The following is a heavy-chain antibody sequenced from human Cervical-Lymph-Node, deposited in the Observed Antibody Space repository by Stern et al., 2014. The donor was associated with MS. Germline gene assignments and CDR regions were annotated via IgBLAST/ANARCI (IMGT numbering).Heavy chain of an antibody. Sequence: QVQLVQSGAEVKKPGASVKVSCKASGYTFTSYAMHWVRQAPGQRLEWMGWINVGNGNTKYSQKFQGRVTITRDTSASTAYMELSSPRSEDTAVYYCAREMDYSRFYFDYWGQGTLVTVSS. J-gene: IGHJ4*02. CDR2: INVGNGNT. V-gene: IGHV1-3*01. CDR1: GYTFTSYA. CDR3: AREMDYSRFYFDY. D-gene: IGHD4-11*01.